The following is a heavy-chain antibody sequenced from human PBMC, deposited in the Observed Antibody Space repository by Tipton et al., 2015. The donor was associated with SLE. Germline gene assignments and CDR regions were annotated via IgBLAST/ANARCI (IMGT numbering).Heavy chain of an antibody. Sequence: TLSLTCAVSGYSISSGYYWGWIRQPPGKGLEWIGNIYHSGITYYNPSLKSRVTISVDTSKNRFSLKLSSVTAADTAIYYCARRQRGYSYAPFDNWGQGTLVPVSS. CDR1: GYSISSGYY. J-gene: IGHJ4*02. D-gene: IGHD5-18*01. CDR2: IYHSGIT. CDR3: ARRQRGYSYAPFDN. V-gene: IGHV4-38-2*01.